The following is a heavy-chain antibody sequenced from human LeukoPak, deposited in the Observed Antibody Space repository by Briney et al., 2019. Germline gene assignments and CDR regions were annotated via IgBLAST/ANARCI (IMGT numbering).Heavy chain of an antibody. CDR1: GGSISGYY. D-gene: IGHD3-10*01. V-gene: IGHV4-59*01. Sequence: SETLSLTCTDSGGSISGYYWSWIRQPPGKGLEWIGYIYYTGSTNYNPSLKSRVTISVDTSENQFSLKLSSMTAADTAVYYCAREGSGFPFDYWGQGTLVTVSS. J-gene: IGHJ4*02. CDR3: AREGSGFPFDY. CDR2: IYYTGST.